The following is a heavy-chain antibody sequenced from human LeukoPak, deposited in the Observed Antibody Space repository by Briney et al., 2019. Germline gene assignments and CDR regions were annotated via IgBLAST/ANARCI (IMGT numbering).Heavy chain of an antibody. CDR2: IIPIFGTA. CDR1: GGTFSSYA. Sequence: SVKASCKASGGTFSSYAISWVRQAPGQGLEWMGGIIPIFGTANYAQKFQGRVTITADKSTSTAYMELSSLRSEDTAVYYCARDSMAVYSSSQRVYYFDYWGQGTLVTVSS. D-gene: IGHD6-6*01. V-gene: IGHV1-69*06. J-gene: IGHJ4*02. CDR3: ARDSMAVYSSSQRVYYFDY.